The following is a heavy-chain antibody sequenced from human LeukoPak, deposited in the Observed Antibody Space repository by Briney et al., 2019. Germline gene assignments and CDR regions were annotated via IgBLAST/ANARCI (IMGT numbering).Heavy chain of an antibody. D-gene: IGHD6-19*01. Sequence: ASVKVSCKASGYTFTSYAMNWVRQAPGQGLEWMGWINTNTGNPTYAQGFTGRFVFSLDTSVSTAYLQISSLKAKDTAVYYCARDTVAGTYNWFDPWGQGTLVTVSS. V-gene: IGHV7-4-1*02. J-gene: IGHJ5*02. CDR1: GYTFTSYA. CDR3: ARDTVAGTYNWFDP. CDR2: INTNTGNP.